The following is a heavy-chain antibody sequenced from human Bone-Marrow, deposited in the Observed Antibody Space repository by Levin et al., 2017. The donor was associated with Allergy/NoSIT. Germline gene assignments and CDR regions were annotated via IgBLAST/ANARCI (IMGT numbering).Heavy chain of an antibody. Sequence: LSLTCAASGFTFSSYAMSWVRQAPGKGLEWVSAISGSGGSTYYADSVKGRFTISRDNSKNTLYLQMNSLRAEDTAVYYCAKEVTIFGARSGSFDPWGQGTLVTVSS. CDR1: GFTFSSYA. J-gene: IGHJ5*02. CDR3: AKEVTIFGARSGSFDP. V-gene: IGHV3-23*01. CDR2: ISGSGGST. D-gene: IGHD3-3*01.